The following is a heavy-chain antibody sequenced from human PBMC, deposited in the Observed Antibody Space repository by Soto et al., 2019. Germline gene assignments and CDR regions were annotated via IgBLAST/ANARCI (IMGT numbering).Heavy chain of an antibody. CDR3: ARLDYGGNSYYFDY. CDR1: GYSFTNYW. CDR2: IDPSDSYT. V-gene: IGHV5-10-1*01. J-gene: IGHJ4*02. Sequence: GESLKISCKGSGYSFTNYWISWVRQMPGKGLEWMGRIDPSDSYTNYSPSFRGHVTVSADKSIRTASLQWSSLKASDTAMYYCARLDYGGNSYYFDYWGQGTLVTVSS. D-gene: IGHD4-17*01.